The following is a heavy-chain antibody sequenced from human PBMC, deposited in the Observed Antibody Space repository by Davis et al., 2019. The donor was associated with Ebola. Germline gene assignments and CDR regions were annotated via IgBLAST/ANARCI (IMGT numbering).Heavy chain of an antibody. CDR3: AGGPHQGDFWSGYYEDYYYYYGMDV. CDR2: INYRGST. V-gene: IGHV4-34*08. D-gene: IGHD3-3*01. Sequence: GSLRLSCAASGFTFSSYWMSWIRQPPGKGLEWIGQINYRGSTDYNPSLDSRVTISVDTSNSRFSLMLKSLTAADTAVYYCAGGPHQGDFWSGYYEDYYYYYGMDVWGQGTTVTVSS. CDR1: GFTFSSYW. J-gene: IGHJ6*02.